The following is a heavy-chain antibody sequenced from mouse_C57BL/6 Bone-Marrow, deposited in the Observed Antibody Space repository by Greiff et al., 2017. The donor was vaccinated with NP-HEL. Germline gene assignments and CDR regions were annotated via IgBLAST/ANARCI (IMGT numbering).Heavy chain of an antibody. J-gene: IGHJ3*01. CDR2: ISNGGGST. CDR1: GFTFSDYY. CDR3: ARQRDGYYAAWFAY. D-gene: IGHD2-3*01. V-gene: IGHV5-12*01. Sequence: EVKLMESGGGLVQPGGSLKLSCAASGFTFSDYYMYWVRQTPEKRLEWVAYISNGGGSTYYPDTVKGRFTISRDNAKNTLYLQMSRLKSEDTAMYYCARQRDGYYAAWFAYWGQGTLVTVSA.